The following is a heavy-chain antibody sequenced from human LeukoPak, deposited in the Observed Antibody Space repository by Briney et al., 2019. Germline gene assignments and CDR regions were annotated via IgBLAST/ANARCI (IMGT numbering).Heavy chain of an antibody. J-gene: IGHJ3*02. V-gene: IGHV4-59*12. CDR1: GGSISTYY. Sequence: PSETLSLTCTVPGGSISTYYWSWIRQPPGKGLEWIGCIYYTGSANYNPSLKSRGTISVDTSKNQFSLKLSSVTAADTAVYYCARGSITVVPAFDIWGQGTMFTVSS. D-gene: IGHD4-23*01. CDR3: ARGSITVVPAFDI. CDR2: IYYTGSA.